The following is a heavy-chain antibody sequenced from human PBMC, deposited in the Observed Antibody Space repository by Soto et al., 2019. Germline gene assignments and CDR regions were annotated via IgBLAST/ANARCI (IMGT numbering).Heavy chain of an antibody. Sequence: ASVKVSCKASGGTFSSYAISWVRQAPGQGLEWMGGIIPIFGTANYAQKFQGRVTITADESTSTAYMELNSLRDEDTAVYYCARNHDNDFWSGYYTSHWGQGTLVTVSS. D-gene: IGHD3-3*01. J-gene: IGHJ4*02. V-gene: IGHV1-69*13. CDR3: ARNHDNDFWSGYYTSH. CDR1: GGTFSSYA. CDR2: IIPIFGTA.